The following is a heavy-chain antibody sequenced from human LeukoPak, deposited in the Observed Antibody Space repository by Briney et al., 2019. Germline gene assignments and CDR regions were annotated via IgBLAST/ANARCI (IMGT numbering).Heavy chain of an antibody. J-gene: IGHJ4*02. CDR2: ISSSSSYI. Sequence: PGGSLRLSCAASGFTFSSYSMNWVRQAPGKGLEWASSISSSSSYIYYADSVKGRFTISGDNAKNSLYLQMNSLRAEDTAVYYCARSSWSKRDFDYWGQGTLVTVSS. CDR1: GFTFSSYS. CDR3: ARSSWSKRDFDY. D-gene: IGHD6-13*01. V-gene: IGHV3-21*01.